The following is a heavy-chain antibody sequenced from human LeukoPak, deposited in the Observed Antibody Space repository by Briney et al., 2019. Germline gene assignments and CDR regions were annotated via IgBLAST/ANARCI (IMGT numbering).Heavy chain of an antibody. D-gene: IGHD2-15*01. CDR2: IYHSGST. J-gene: IGHJ5*02. CDR1: GYSISSGYY. V-gene: IGHV4-38-2*02. Sequence: SETLSLTCTVSGYSISSGYYWGWIRPPPGKGLEWIGSIYHSGSTYYNPSLKSRVTISVDTSKNQFSLKLSSVTAADTAVYYCARDNRVCSGGSCYCWFDPWGQGTLVTVSS. CDR3: ARDNRVCSGGSCYCWFDP.